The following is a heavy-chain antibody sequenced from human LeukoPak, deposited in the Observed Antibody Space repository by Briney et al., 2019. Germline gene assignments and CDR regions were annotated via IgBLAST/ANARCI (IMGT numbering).Heavy chain of an antibody. J-gene: IGHJ6*03. D-gene: IGHD1-14*01. CDR3: ARAERAEPTYYYYMDV. CDR1: GGSISSYY. Sequence: SETLSLTCTVSGGSISSYYWSWIREPPGKGLEWIGYMYYSGSTKYNPSLKSRVTISVDTSKNQFSLKLSSVTAADTAVYYCARAERAEPTYYYYMDVWGKGTTVTISS. V-gene: IGHV4-59*01. CDR2: MYYSGST.